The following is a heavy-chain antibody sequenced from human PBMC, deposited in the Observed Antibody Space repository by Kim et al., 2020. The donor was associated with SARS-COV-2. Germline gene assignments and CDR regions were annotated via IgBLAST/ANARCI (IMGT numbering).Heavy chain of an antibody. CDR3: ARVPRAMIVVRGRYYFDY. CDR2: IYYSGST. J-gene: IGHJ4*02. Sequence: SETLSLTCTVSGGSISSSSYYWGWIRQPPGKGLEWIGSIYYSGSTYYNPSLKSRVTISVDTSKNQFSLKLSSVTAADTAVYYCARVPRAMIVVRGRYYFDYWGQGTLVTVSS. CDR1: GGSISSSSYY. D-gene: IGHD3-22*01. V-gene: IGHV4-39*01.